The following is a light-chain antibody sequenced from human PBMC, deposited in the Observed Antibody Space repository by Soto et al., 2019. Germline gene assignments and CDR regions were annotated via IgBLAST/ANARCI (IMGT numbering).Light chain of an antibody. CDR3: QQYGNSPLT. CDR2: GAS. Sequence: EIVLTQSTGTLSLSPGERATLSCRASQSVSSSYLAWYQQKPGQAPRLLIYGASTRATGSPDRFSGGESGTDFTITISRLVPEDFAVYYCQQYGNSPLTFGPGTKVDIK. V-gene: IGKV3-20*01. J-gene: IGKJ3*01. CDR1: QSVSSSY.